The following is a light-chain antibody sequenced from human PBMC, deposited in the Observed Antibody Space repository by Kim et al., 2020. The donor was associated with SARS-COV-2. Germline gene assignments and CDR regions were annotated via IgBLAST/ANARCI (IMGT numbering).Light chain of an antibody. CDR3: QSYDSSLSGWV. V-gene: IGLV1-40*01. CDR2: GNS. J-gene: IGLJ3*02. CDR1: SSNIVAGYD. Sequence: QRVTTSCTGSSSNIVAGYDVHWYQQLPGTAPKLLIYGNSNRPSGVPDRFSGSKSGTSASLAITGLQAEDEADYYCQSYDSSLSGWVFGGGTQLTVL.